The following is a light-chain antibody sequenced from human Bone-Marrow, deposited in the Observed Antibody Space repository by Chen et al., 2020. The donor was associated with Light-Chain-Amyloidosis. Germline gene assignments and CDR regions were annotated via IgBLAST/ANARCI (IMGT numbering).Light chain of an antibody. CDR3: QQSYSTPYT. CDR2: AAS. CDR1: QSISNY. V-gene: IGKV1-39*01. Sequence: DIQMTQSPSSLSASVGDRVTITFRASQSISNYLNWYQQKPGKAPKLLIYAASSLQSGVPSRFSGSGSGTDFTLTISSLQPEDFATYYCQQSYSTPYTFGQGTKLGI. J-gene: IGKJ2*01.